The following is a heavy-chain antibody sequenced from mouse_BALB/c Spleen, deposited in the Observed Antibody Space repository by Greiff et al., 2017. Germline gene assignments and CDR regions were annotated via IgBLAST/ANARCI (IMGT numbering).Heavy chain of an antibody. D-gene: IGHD2-14*01. CDR1: GFTFSSFG. Sequence: EVQLVESGGGLVQPGGSRKLSCAASGFTFSSFGMHWVRQAPEKGLEWVAYISSGSSTIYYADTVKGRFTISRDNPKNTLFLQMTSLRSEDTAMYYCARRYLYAMDYWGQGTSVTVSS. CDR2: ISSGSSTI. J-gene: IGHJ4*01. V-gene: IGHV5-17*02. CDR3: ARRYLYAMDY.